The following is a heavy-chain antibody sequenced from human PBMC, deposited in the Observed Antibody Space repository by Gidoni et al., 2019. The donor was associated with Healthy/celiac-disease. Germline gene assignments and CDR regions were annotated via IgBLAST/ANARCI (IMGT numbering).Heavy chain of an antibody. J-gene: IGHJ4*02. CDR1: GGSFSGYY. CDR2: INHSGST. Sequence: QVQLQQWGAGLLKPSETLSLTCAVYGGSFSGYYWSWIRQPPGKGLEWIGEINHSGSTNYNPSLKSRVTISVDTSKNQFSLKLSSVTAADTAVYYCARGRAYYYGSGSYLFYWGQGTLVTVSS. D-gene: IGHD3-10*01. CDR3: ARGRAYYYGSGSYLFY. V-gene: IGHV4-34*01.